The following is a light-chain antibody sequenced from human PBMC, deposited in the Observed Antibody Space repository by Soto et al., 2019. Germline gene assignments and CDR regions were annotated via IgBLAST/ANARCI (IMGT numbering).Light chain of an antibody. CDR2: EVS. CDR3: SSYTSSSTLV. V-gene: IGLV2-14*01. Sequence: QSVLTQPASVSGSPGQSITISCTGTSSDVGGYKYVSWYQQHPGKAPKLMIFEVSYRPSGVSNRFSGSKSGNTASLTISGLQAEDEADYYCSSYTSSSTLVFGTGTKLTVL. J-gene: IGLJ1*01. CDR1: SSDVGGYKY.